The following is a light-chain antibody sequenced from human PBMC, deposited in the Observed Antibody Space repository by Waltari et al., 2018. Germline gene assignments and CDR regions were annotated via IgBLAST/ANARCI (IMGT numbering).Light chain of an antibody. V-gene: IGLV3-19*01. J-gene: IGLJ3*02. Sequence: SSELTQDPAVSVALGLTVRITCQGDSLRSYYASWYQQQPGQAPVLVIYGKNNRPSGIPDRFSGSSSGNTASLTITGAQAEDEADYYCNSRDSSGNHWVFGGGTKLTVL. CDR2: GKN. CDR1: SLRSYY. CDR3: NSRDSSGNHWV.